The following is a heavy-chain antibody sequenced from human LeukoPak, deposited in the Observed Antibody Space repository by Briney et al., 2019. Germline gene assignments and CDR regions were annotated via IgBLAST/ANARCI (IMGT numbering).Heavy chain of an antibody. V-gene: IGHV3-7*01. CDR2: IKQDGSEK. D-gene: IGHD3-22*01. J-gene: IGHJ6*02. CDR3: ARDLGVIGYGMDV. Sequence: GGSLRLSCAASGFTFSSYWMSWVRRAPGKGLEWVANIKQDGSEKYYVDSVKGRFTISRDNAKNSLYLQMNSLRAENTAVYYCARDLGVIGYGMDVWGQGTTVTVSS. CDR1: GFTFSSYW.